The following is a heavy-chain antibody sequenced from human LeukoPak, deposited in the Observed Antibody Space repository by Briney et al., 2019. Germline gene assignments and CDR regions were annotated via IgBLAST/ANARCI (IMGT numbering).Heavy chain of an antibody. CDR2: LYYSGNT. Sequence: SETLSLTCTVLSASINSYYWSWIRQPPEKGLEWIGSLYYSGNTNYNPSLKSRVTISLDTSKNQFSLKLSSVTAADTAVYYCARGSSPFDYWGQGTLVTVSS. V-gene: IGHV4-59*08. CDR1: SASINSYY. J-gene: IGHJ4*02. CDR3: ARGSSPFDY.